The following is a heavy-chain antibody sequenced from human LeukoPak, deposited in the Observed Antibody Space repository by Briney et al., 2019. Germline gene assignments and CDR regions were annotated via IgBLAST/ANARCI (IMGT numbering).Heavy chain of an antibody. D-gene: IGHD5-18*01. J-gene: IGHJ4*02. Sequence: GSLRLSCAASGFTFSSYGMQWVRQAPGKGLEWVTAIWYDGSNKYYADSVKGRFTISRDNSKNTLYLQMNSLRAEDTAVYYCAREVVDTAMVTCGLDYWGQGTLVTVSS. CDR2: IWYDGSNK. CDR1: GFTFSSYG. V-gene: IGHV3-33*01. CDR3: AREVVDTAMVTCGLDY.